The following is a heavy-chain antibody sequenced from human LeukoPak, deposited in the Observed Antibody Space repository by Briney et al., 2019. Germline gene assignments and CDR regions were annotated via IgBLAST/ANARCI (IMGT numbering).Heavy chain of an antibody. CDR1: GFTFSSYG. CDR3: ASDDGGNLDY. J-gene: IGHJ4*02. D-gene: IGHD4-23*01. Sequence: GRSLRLSCAASGFTFSSYGMHWVRQAPGKGLEWVAVIRYDGSNKYYADSVKGRFTISRDNSKNTLYLQMNSLRAEDTAVYYCASDDGGNLDYWGQGTLVTVSS. CDR2: IRYDGSNK. V-gene: IGHV3-33*01.